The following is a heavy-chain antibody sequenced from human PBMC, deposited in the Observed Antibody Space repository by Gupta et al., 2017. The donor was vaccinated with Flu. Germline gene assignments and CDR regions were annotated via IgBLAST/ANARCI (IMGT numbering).Heavy chain of an antibody. CDR2: IYPVDSDT. D-gene: IGHD3-10*01. CDR1: GFPLISYW. J-gene: IGHJ4*02. CDR3: ASGGYYYETGDYFPETFDF. Sequence: EVQLVQSGAEVKKPGESLKISCIGSGFPLISYWVAWVRQVPGKGPEWMALIYPVDSDTRYNPSFEGQVTISVDKSTSTTYLQWSSVKASDTAMYYCASGGYYYETGDYFPETFDFWGQGTLVTVSS. V-gene: IGHV5-51*01.